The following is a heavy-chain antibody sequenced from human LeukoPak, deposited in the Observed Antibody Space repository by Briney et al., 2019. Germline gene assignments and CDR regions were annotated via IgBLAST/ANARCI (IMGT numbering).Heavy chain of an antibody. Sequence: GGSLRLSCAASGFTFSDYYMGWIRQAPGKGLEWLSYISSSGIYANYADSVEGRFTISRDNAKNSLYLQMNNLRAEDTAVYYCARPRASGTTNDAFDIWGQGTMVTVSS. J-gene: IGHJ3*02. CDR2: ISSSGIYA. CDR3: ARPRASGTTNDAFDI. CDR1: GFTFSDYY. V-gene: IGHV3-11*03. D-gene: IGHD1/OR15-1a*01.